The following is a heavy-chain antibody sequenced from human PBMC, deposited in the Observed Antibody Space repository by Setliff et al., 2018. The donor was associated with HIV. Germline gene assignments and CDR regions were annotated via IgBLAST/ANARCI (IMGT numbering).Heavy chain of an antibody. V-gene: IGHV1-69-2*01. Sequence: ASVKVSCKVSGYTFPDYYMQWVRQAPGKGLEWMGLIDPDRGDTVYAEKFQGRVTITADRSIDIAYMKLSSLTSEGTAMYFCAWGTQRPIDSWGQGTLVTVSS. CDR1: GYTFPDYY. J-gene: IGHJ4*02. CDR2: IDPDRGDT. CDR3: AWGTQRPIDS. D-gene: IGHD3-16*01.